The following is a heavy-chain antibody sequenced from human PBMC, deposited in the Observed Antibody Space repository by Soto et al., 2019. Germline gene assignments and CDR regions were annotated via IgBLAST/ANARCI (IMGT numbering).Heavy chain of an antibody. Sequence: GGSLRLSCAASGFTFSSYGMHWVRQAPGKGLEWVAVISYDGSNKYYADSVKGRFTISRDNSKNTLYLQMNSLRAEDTAVYYCAKDWRQLGGMDVWGQGTTVTVSS. V-gene: IGHV3-30*18. D-gene: IGHD5-18*01. CDR3: AKDWRQLGGMDV. CDR1: GFTFSSYG. J-gene: IGHJ6*02. CDR2: ISYDGSNK.